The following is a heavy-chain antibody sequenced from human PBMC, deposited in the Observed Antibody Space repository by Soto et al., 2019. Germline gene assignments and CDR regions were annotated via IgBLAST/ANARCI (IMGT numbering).Heavy chain of an antibody. Sequence: XVKVSGRASGYTFTSYYMHCVRQAPGQGLEWMGIISPSGGSATYAQKFQGRVTMARDTSTSTVYMELSSTRSDDTAVYYCARDRTSGGLFDYWGQGTPVTVSS. J-gene: IGHJ4*02. D-gene: IGHD2-15*01. CDR2: ISPSGGSA. V-gene: IGHV1-46*01. CDR1: GYTFTSYY. CDR3: ARDRTSGGLFDY.